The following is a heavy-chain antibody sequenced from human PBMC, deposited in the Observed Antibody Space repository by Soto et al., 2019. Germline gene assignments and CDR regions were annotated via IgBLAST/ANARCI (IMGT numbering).Heavy chain of an antibody. CDR2: IIPILGIA. CDR3: VRDVTGDGGGYYGMDV. D-gene: IGHD7-27*01. J-gene: IGHJ6*02. Sequence: QVQLVQSGAEVKKPGASVKVSCKASGGTFSSYTISWVRQAPVQGLEWMGRIIPILGIATYAQEFQGRVTITTDNSNSTAYMELSSLRSDDTAVYYCVRDVTGDGGGYYGMDVWGQGTTVTVSS. CDR1: GGTFSSYT. V-gene: IGHV1-69*08.